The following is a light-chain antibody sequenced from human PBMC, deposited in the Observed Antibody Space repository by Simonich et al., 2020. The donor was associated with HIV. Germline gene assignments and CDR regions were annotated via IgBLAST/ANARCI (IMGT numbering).Light chain of an antibody. J-gene: IGLJ3*02. CDR3: SSYTFSTTLV. Sequence: QSVLTQPPSVSGAPGQRVPISCTGSSSNIGAGYDVQWYKQLPGTAPKLLFYGNSNRPSGVPDRFSGSKSGTSASLASTGLQAEDEADYYCSSYTFSTTLVFGGGTKLTVL. CDR1: SSNIGAGYD. CDR2: GNS. V-gene: IGLV1-40*01.